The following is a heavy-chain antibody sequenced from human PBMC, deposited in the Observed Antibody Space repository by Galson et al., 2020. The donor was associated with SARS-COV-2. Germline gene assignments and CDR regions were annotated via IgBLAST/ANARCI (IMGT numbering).Heavy chain of an antibody. CDR3: ARGFRNRVVVVIAIYYYYYMDV. CDR2: MNPNSGNT. D-gene: IGHD2-21*01. V-gene: IGHV1-8*01. CDR1: GYTFTSYD. J-gene: IGHJ6*03. Sequence: ASVKVSCKASGYTFTSYDINWVRQATGQGLEWMGWMNPNSGNTGYAQKFQGRVTMTSNTSISTAYMELSSLRSEDTAVYYCARGFRNRVVVVIAIYYYYYMDVWGKGTTVTVSS.